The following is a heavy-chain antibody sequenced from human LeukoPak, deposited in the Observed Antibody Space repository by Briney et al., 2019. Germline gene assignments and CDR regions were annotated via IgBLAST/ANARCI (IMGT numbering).Heavy chain of an antibody. CDR3: ARSRATDY. J-gene: IGHJ4*02. V-gene: IGHV3-21*01. CDR1: GFTFTTYT. Sequence: SGGSLRLSCAASGFTFTTYTMNWVRQAPGKGLEWVSSISSTSSSIYYADSVKGRFTISRDNAKSSLYLQMNSLRAEDTAVHYCARSRATDYWGQGTLVTVSS. CDR2: ISSTSSSI.